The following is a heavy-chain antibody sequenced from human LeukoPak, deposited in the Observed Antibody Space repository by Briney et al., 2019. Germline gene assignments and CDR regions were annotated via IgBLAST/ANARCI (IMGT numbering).Heavy chain of an antibody. J-gene: IGHJ3*02. CDR2: MNPNSGNT. CDR3: ARGGSGNTMIVVVTDAFDI. CDR1: GYTFTSYD. V-gene: IGHV1-8*01. Sequence: ASVKVSCKASGYTFTSYDINWVRQATGQGLEWMGWMNPNSGNTGYAQKFQGRVTMTRDTSTSTVYMELSSLRSEDTAVYYCARGGSGNTMIVVVTDAFDIWGQGTMVTVSS. D-gene: IGHD3-22*01.